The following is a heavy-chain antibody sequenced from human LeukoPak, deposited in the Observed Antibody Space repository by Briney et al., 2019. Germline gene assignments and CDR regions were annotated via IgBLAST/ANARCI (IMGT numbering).Heavy chain of an antibody. CDR3: ARGDDYSRYYFDY. J-gene: IGHJ4*02. D-gene: IGHD4-11*01. CDR1: GFPFSSFS. Sequence: GGSLRLSCAASGFPFSSFSMNCVRQAPGKGLEWVSSISSSSSYIYYADSLKGRFTISRDNAKNSLYLQMNSLRAEDTAVYYCARGDDYSRYYFDYWGQGTLVTVSS. CDR2: ISSSSSYI. V-gene: IGHV3-21*01.